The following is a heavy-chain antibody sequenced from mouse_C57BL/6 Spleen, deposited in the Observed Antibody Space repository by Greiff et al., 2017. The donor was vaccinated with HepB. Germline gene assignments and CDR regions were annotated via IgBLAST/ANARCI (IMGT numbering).Heavy chain of an antibody. Sequence: EVQLQQSGPELVKPGASVKIPCKASGYTFTDYNMDWVKQSHGKSLEWIGDINPNNGGTIYNQKFKGKATLTVDKSSSTAYMELRSLTSEDTAVYYCARGGYYGSRRTYYAMDYWGQGTSVTVSS. J-gene: IGHJ4*01. V-gene: IGHV1-18*01. CDR1: GYTFTDYN. D-gene: IGHD1-1*01. CDR2: INPNNGGT. CDR3: ARGGYYGSRRTYYAMDY.